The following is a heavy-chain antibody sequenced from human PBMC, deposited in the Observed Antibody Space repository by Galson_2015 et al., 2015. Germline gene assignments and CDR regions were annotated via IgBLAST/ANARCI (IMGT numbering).Heavy chain of an antibody. V-gene: IGHV1-2*02. CDR2: ISAYSGGT. Sequence: ISAYSGGTNYAQKFQGRVTMTRDTSISTAYMELSRLRSDDTAVYYCARGGYSSGWYVSGAFDIWGQGTMVTVSS. CDR3: ARGGYSSGWYVSGAFDI. J-gene: IGHJ3*02. D-gene: IGHD6-19*01.